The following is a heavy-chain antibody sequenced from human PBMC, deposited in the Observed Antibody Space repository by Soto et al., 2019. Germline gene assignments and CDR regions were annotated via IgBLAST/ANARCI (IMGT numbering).Heavy chain of an antibody. D-gene: IGHD2-15*01. Sequence: EVQLVESGGGLVQPEGSLRLSCAASGFTFSSYWMNWVRQAPGKGLEWVANIKEDGSEKKYVVSVKGRFIISKDNAKESLFLQMDSLRAEDTAVYYCARGQYGGKGYWGQGTLVTVSS. CDR3: ARGQYGGKGY. J-gene: IGHJ4*02. V-gene: IGHV3-7*03. CDR2: IKEDGSEK. CDR1: GFTFSSYW.